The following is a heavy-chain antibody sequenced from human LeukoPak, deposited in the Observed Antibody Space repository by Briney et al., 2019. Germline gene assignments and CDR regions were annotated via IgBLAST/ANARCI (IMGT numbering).Heavy chain of an antibody. CDR2: IYYSGST. J-gene: IGHJ4*02. V-gene: IGHV4-31*03. CDR3: ARVRGYDRFSEIDY. Sequence: SETLSLTCTVSGGSISSGGYYWSWIRQHPGKGLEWIGYIYYSGSTYYNPSLKSRVTISVDTSKNQFSLKLSSVTAADTAVYYCARVRGYDRFSEIDYWGQGTLVTVSS. CDR1: GGSISSGGYY. D-gene: IGHD5-12*01.